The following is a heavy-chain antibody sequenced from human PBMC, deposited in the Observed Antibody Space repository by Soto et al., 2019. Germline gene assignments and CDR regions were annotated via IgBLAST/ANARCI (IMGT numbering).Heavy chain of an antibody. CDR2: IYHSGST. CDR1: GGSISSSNW. D-gene: IGHD6-19*01. J-gene: IGHJ6*02. Sequence: QVQLQESGPGLVKPSGTLSLTCAVSGGSISSSNWWSWVRQPPGKGLEWIGEIYHSGSTNYNPSLKSRVTISVDKSNNQFSLKLSSVTAADTAVYYCARDIGPAGTFYYYYYGMDVWGQGTTVTVSS. CDR3: ARDIGPAGTFYYYYYGMDV. V-gene: IGHV4-4*02.